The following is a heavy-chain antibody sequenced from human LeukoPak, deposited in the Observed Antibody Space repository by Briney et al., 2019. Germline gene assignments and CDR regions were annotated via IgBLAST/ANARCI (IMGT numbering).Heavy chain of an antibody. CDR2: IYYSGST. CDR3: ARLYGSGSWLDP. Sequence: SETLSPTCTVSGGSISSNSYYWVWIRQPPGKGLEWIGSIYYSGSTYYNPSLKSRVTISVDTSKNQFSLKLSSVTAADTAVYHCARLYGSGSWLDPWGQGTLVTVSS. J-gene: IGHJ5*02. D-gene: IGHD3-10*01. V-gene: IGHV4-39*01. CDR1: GGSISSNSYY.